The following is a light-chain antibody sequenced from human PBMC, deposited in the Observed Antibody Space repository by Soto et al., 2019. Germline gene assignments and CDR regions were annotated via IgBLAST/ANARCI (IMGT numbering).Light chain of an antibody. CDR3: ETWDTNTWV. J-gene: IGLJ3*02. CDR1: SGHSSYI. Sequence: QLVLTQSSSASASLGSSAKLTCTLSSGHSSYIIAWHQQQPGKAPRYLMKLESGGSYNKGSGVPDRFSGSSSGADRYLTISNLQFEDEADYYCETWDTNTWVFGGGTKLTVL. V-gene: IGLV4-60*02. CDR2: LESGGSY.